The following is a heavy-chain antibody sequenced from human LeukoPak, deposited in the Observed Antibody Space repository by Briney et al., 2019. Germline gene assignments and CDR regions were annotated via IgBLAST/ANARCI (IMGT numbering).Heavy chain of an antibody. D-gene: IGHD2-15*01. V-gene: IGHV4-34*01. CDR2: IDESGSI. Sequence: SETPSLTCAVYGGSLRGYSWSWIRQPPGEGLQWIGEIDESGSINYNPSLKSRVTISVVTTKNQFSLQLSSLTAADTAVYYCARGHGGLGGMDVWGLGTAV. CDR1: GGSLRGYS. CDR3: ARGHGGLGGMDV. J-gene: IGHJ6*02.